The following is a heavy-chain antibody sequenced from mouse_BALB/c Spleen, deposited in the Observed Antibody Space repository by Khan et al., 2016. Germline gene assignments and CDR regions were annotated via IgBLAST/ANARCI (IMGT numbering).Heavy chain of an antibody. Sequence: EVKLLESGGGLVQPGGSLKLSCAASGFDFSRYWMSWVRQAPGKGLEWIGEINPDSSTINYMPSLKDKFIISRDNAKNTLYLQMSKVRSEDTTLYYCARAGYYGYFAYWGQGTLVTVSA. CDR3: ARAGYYGYFAY. D-gene: IGHD1-1*01. CDR1: GFDFSRYW. V-gene: IGHV4-1*02. J-gene: IGHJ3*01. CDR2: INPDSSTI.